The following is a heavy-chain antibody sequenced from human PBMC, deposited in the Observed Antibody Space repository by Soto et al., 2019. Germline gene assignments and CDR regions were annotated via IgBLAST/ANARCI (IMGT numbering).Heavy chain of an antibody. Sequence: SVKVSCKASGGTFSSYAISWVRQAPGQGLEWMGGIIPIFGTANYAQKFQGRVTITADKSTSTAYMELSSLRSEDTAVYYCARVCWNYYYGMDVWGQGTTVTVSS. CDR2: IIPIFGTA. J-gene: IGHJ6*02. D-gene: IGHD3-10*02. V-gene: IGHV1-69*06. CDR3: ARVCWNYYYGMDV. CDR1: GGTFSSYA.